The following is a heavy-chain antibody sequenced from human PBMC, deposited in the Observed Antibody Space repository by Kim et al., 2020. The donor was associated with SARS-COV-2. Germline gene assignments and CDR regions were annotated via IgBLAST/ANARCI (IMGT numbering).Heavy chain of an antibody. CDR1: GFTFSSYG. J-gene: IGHJ3*02. V-gene: IGHV3-30*18. Sequence: GGSLRLSCAASGFTFSSYGMHWVRQAPGKGLEWVAVISYDGSNKYYADSVKGRFTISRDNSKNTLYLQMKSLGAEDTAGYYCAKRMTTVVRGDDDFDIWG. CDR3: AKRMTTVVRGDDDFDI. CDR2: ISYDGSNK. D-gene: IGHD4-17*01.